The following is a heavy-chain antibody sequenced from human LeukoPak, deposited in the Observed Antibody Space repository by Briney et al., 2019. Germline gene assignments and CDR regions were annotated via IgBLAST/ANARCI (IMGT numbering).Heavy chain of an antibody. CDR1: GGSFSGYY. CDR3: ARARNYYGSGSYWSY. J-gene: IGHJ4*02. Sequence: SETLSLTCAVYGGSFSGYYWTWIRQPPGKGLEWIGEINHSRSTNYNPSLKSRVTISVDTSKNQFSLKLSSVTAADTAVYYCARARNYYGSGSYWSYWGQGTLVTVSS. D-gene: IGHD3-10*01. V-gene: IGHV4-34*01. CDR2: INHSRST.